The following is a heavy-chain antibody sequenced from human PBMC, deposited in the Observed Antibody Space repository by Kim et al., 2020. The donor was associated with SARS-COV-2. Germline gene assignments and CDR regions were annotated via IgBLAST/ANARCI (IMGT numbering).Heavy chain of an antibody. CDR2: ISYDGSNK. V-gene: IGHV3-30*04. Sequence: GGSLRLSCAASGFTLSSYAMHWVRQAPGKGLEWVAVISYDGSNKYYADSVKGRFTISRDNSKNTLYLQMNSLRAEDTAVYYCARPYSGSYFGYFDYWGQGTLVTVSS. J-gene: IGHJ4*02. CDR1: GFTLSSYA. CDR3: ARPYSGSYFGYFDY. D-gene: IGHD1-26*01.